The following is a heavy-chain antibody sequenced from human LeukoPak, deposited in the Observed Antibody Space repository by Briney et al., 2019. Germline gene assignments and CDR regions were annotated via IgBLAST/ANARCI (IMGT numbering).Heavy chain of an antibody. Sequence: QPGGSLRLSCAASGFTFSSFEMNWVRQAPGKGLEWVSYISTSGSTQYYADSVKGRFTISRDNAKNSLFLQMNSLRAEDTAVYCCARADYPDYWGQGTLVTVSS. CDR2: ISTSGSTQ. CDR1: GFTFSSFE. CDR3: ARADYPDY. J-gene: IGHJ4*02. V-gene: IGHV3-48*03. D-gene: IGHD4/OR15-4a*01.